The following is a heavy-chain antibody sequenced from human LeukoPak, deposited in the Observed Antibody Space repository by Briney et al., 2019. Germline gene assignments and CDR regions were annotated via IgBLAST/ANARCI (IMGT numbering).Heavy chain of an antibody. V-gene: IGHV4-59*01. CDR3: ARAGSGWYFDY. J-gene: IGHJ4*02. CDR1: GGSISSYY. Sequence: SETLSLTCTVSGGSISSYYWSWIRQPPGKGLEWIGYIYYSGSTNYNPSLKSRVTISVDTSKNQFSLKLSSVTAADTAVYYCARAGSGWYFDYWGQRTLVTVSS. D-gene: IGHD6-19*01. CDR2: IYYSGST.